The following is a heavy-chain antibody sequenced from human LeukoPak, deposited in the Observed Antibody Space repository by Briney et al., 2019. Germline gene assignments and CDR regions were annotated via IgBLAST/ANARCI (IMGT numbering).Heavy chain of an antibody. Sequence: ASVKVSCKASGYTFTSYDINWVRQAPGQGLEWMGWMNPNSGNTGYAQKFQGRVTMTRNTSISTAYMELSSLRSEDTAVYYCARGRGRQLGRSIDYCGQGTLVTVSS. J-gene: IGHJ4*02. CDR1: GYTFTSYD. D-gene: IGHD6-13*01. CDR2: MNPNSGNT. CDR3: ARGRGRQLGRSIDY. V-gene: IGHV1-8*01.